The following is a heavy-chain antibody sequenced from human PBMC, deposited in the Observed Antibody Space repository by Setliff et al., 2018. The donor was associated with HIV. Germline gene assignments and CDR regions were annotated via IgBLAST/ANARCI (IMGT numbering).Heavy chain of an antibody. CDR3: AREGGTSGHYGYFDY. D-gene: IGHD3-22*01. CDR1: GGSISSGDYY. J-gene: IGHJ4*02. V-gene: IGHV4-61*08. Sequence: SETLSLTCTVSGGSISSGDYYWSWIRQPPGKGLEWIGYIYYSGSTTYNPSLRSRVTISIDTSKNQFSLNLRSVTAADTAVYFCAREGGTSGHYGYFDYWGQGALVTVSS. CDR2: IYYSGST.